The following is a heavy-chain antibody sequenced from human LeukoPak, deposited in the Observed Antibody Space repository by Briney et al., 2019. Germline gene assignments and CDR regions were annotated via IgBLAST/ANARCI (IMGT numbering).Heavy chain of an antibody. CDR2: IFYSGST. Sequence: SETLSLTCTVSGGSISNSNYNWGWIRQPPGKGLEWIGSIFYSGSTYYNPSLKSRVTISVDTSKNQFSLKLSSVTAADTAVYYCARDHILAAGTIEYYFDYWGQGTLVTVSS. V-gene: IGHV4-39*07. J-gene: IGHJ4*02. CDR3: ARDHILAAGTIEYYFDY. D-gene: IGHD6-13*01. CDR1: GGSISNSNYN.